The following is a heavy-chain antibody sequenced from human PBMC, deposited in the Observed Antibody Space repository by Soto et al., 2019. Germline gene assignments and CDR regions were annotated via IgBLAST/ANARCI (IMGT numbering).Heavy chain of an antibody. Sequence: SETLSLTCTVSGGSISSYYWSWIRQPPGKGLERIGYIYYSGRTNYNPSLKSRVTISVDTSKNQFSLKLSSVTAADTAVYYCARGYCSSTSCYIWDNWFDPWGQGTLVTVSS. CDR1: GGSISSYY. CDR2: IYYSGRT. D-gene: IGHD2-2*02. V-gene: IGHV4-59*01. CDR3: ARGYCSSTSCYIWDNWFDP. J-gene: IGHJ5*02.